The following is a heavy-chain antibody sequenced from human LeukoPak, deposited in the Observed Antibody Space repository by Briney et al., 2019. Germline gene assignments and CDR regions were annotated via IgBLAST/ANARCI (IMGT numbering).Heavy chain of an antibody. J-gene: IGHJ5*02. CDR3: AVQHGWFDP. D-gene: IGHD2-2*01. CDR1: GFTFSSYG. CDR2: ISSSGSTI. Sequence: GGSLRLSCAASGFTFSSYGMHWVRQAPGKGLEWVSYISSSGSTIYYADSVKGRFTISRDNAKNSLYLQMNSLRAEDTAVYYCAVQHGWFDPWGQGTLVTVSS. V-gene: IGHV3-48*04.